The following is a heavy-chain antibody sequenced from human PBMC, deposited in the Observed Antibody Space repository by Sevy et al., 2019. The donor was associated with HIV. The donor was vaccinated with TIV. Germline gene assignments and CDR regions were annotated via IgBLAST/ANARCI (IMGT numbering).Heavy chain of an antibody. CDR1: GDTFSTYG. CDR2: IIPIFGTP. J-gene: IGHJ3*02. D-gene: IGHD7-27*01. CDR3: AREGGVATTGDHDAFDI. Sequence: ASLKVSCKASGDTFSTYGLSWVRQAPGQGLEWMGGIIPIFGTPNYAQKFQGRVTITADESASTAYMELSSLRSEDTALYYCAREGGVATTGDHDAFDIWGHGTLVTVSS. V-gene: IGHV1-69*13.